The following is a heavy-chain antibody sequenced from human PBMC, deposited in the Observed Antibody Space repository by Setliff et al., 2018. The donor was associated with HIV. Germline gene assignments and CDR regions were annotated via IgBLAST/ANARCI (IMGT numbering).Heavy chain of an antibody. V-gene: IGHV4-4*08. Sequence: PSETLSLTCTVSGGSISSYYWSWIRQPPGKGLEWIGYIYTSGSTNYNPSLRSPVTMSTDTSKNQFSLELSSVTTSDTAVYYCATSVEVPWNYYMDVWGKGTTVTV. CDR2: IYTSGST. CDR3: ATSVEVPWNYYMDV. D-gene: IGHD2-2*01. CDR1: GGSISSYY. J-gene: IGHJ6*03.